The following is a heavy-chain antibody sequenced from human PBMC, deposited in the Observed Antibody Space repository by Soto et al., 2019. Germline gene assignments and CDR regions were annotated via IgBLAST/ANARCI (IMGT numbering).Heavy chain of an antibody. J-gene: IGHJ5*02. CDR3: ASTYSTSWYWFDP. V-gene: IGHV2-26*01. CDR2: IFSNDEK. D-gene: IGHD6-13*01. CDR1: GFSLSNAGLG. Sequence: QVTVKESGPVLVKPTETLTLTCTVSGFSLSNAGLGVSWIRQPPGKALEWLAHIFSNDEKSYSTSLKSRLTISTATPKSQVVLIMTNMDPVDTATYYCASTYSTSWYWFDPWGQGTLVTVSS.